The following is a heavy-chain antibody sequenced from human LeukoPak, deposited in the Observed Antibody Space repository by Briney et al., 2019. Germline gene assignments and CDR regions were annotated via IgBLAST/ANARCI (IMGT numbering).Heavy chain of an antibody. Sequence: GGSLRLSCAASGFTFSSYAMSWVRQAPGKGLEWVSAISGSGGSTYYADSVKGRFTISRDNSKNTLYLQMNSLTDEDTAVYYCAKKWGVGTTTLDYFDYWGQGTLVTVSS. CDR2: ISGSGGST. J-gene: IGHJ4*02. V-gene: IGHV3-23*01. CDR3: AKKWGVGTTTLDYFDY. D-gene: IGHD1-26*01. CDR1: GFTFSSYA.